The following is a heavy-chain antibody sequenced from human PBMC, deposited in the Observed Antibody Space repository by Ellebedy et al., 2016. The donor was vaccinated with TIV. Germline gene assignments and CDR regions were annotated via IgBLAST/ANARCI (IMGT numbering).Heavy chain of an antibody. D-gene: IGHD6-13*01. V-gene: IGHV4-59*01. J-gene: IGHJ6*02. CDR2: IHSSGSA. CDR3: AREVRWYGQLNTFYSAGMDV. Sequence: SETLSLXCNVSGASINTYYWAWIRQTPGRGLEWIGFIHSSGSAIYSPSLKSRVILSLDTSKNQFSLRLSSVTAADTAIYYCAREVRWYGQLNTFYSAGMDVWGQGTTVIVS. CDR1: GASINTYY.